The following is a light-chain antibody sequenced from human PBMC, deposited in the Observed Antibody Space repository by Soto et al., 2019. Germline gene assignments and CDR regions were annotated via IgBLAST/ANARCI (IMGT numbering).Light chain of an antibody. V-gene: IGKV1D-12*01. CDR2: VAS. CDR3: QQANNFPIT. Sequence: DIQMTQSPSSVSASVGDRVTITCRASQAIGTWLAWYQQKPGKAPRLLIYVASSLQSGVPSRFSGSGSGTDFTLTIISLQPEDFATYYCQQANNFPITVGQGPRLEIK. CDR1: QAIGTW. J-gene: IGKJ5*01.